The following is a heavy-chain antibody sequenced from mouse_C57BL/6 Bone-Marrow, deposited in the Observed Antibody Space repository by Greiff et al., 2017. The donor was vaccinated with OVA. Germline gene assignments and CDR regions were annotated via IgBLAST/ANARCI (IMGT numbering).Heavy chain of an antibody. CDR1: GYTFTDYE. CDR3: TRGEPFITTVAGDY. CDR2: IDPETGGT. J-gene: IGHJ2*01. V-gene: IGHV1-15*01. Sequence: QVQLQQSGAELVRPGASVTLSCKASGYTFTDYEMHWVKQTPVHGLEWIGAIDPETGGTAYNQKFKGKAILTADKSSSTAYMELRSLTSEDSAVYYCTRGEPFITTVAGDYWGQGTTLTVSS. D-gene: IGHD1-1*01.